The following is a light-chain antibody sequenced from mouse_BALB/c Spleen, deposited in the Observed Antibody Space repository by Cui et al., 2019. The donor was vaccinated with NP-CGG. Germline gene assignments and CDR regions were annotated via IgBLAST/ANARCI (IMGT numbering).Light chain of an antibody. Sequence: QPFVTQKSPLTPPPGETVTLTCRSSTGAVTTSNYANWVQEKPDHLFTGLIGGTNNRAPGVPARFSGSLIGDKAALTITGAQTEDEAIYFCALWYSNHWVFGGGTKLTVL. J-gene: IGLJ1*01. V-gene: IGLV1*01. CDR1: TGAVTTSNY. CDR2: GTN. CDR3: ALWYSNHWV.